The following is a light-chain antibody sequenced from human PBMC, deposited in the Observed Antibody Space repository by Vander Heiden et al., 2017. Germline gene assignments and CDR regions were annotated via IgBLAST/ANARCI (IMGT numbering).Light chain of an antibody. CDR3: QQSFSTPPYT. CDR1: HYISNY. V-gene: IGKV1-39*01. Sequence: IQVTQSPSSLAASVGDRVTITCRASHYISNYLNWYQQKPRKAPKLLIYTTSRLYSGVPSRFSGSGSGTDFTLTISSLQPEDFATYYCQQSFSTPPYTFGPGTKLEIK. J-gene: IGKJ2*01. CDR2: TTS.